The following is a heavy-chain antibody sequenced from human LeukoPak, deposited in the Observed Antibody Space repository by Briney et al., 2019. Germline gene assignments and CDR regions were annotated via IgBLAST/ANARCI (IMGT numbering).Heavy chain of an antibody. J-gene: IGHJ4*02. D-gene: IGHD3-22*01. CDR1: GYTFTSYY. CDR3: ATDYYYDSSGSYYTVDY. CDR2: INPSGGST. V-gene: IGHV1-46*01. Sequence: EASVKVSCKASGYTFTSYYMHWVRQAPGQGLEWMGIINPSGGSTSYAQKLQGRVTMTEDTSTDTAYMELSSLRSEDTAVYYCATDYYYDSSGSYYTVDYWGQGTLVTVSS.